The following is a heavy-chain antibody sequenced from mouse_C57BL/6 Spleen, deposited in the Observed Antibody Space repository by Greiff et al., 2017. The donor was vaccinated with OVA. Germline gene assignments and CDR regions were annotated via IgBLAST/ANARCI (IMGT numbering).Heavy chain of an antibody. CDR3: ARTLKDYAMDY. V-gene: IGHV1-66*01. CDR1: GYSFTSYY. J-gene: IGHJ4*01. CDR2: IYPGSGNT. Sequence: VQLKESGPELVKPGASVKISCKASGYSFTSYYIHWVKQRPGQGLEWIGWIYPGSGNTKYNEKFKGKATLTADTSSSTAYMQLSSLTSEDSAVYYCARTLKDYAMDYWGQGTSVTVSS.